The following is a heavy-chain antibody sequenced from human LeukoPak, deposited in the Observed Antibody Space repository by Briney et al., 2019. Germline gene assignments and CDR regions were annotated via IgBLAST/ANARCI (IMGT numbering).Heavy chain of an antibody. J-gene: IGHJ3*02. CDR1: GGSISSGSYY. Sequence: SQTLSLTCTVSGGSISSGSYYWSWIRQPAGKGLEWIGRIYTSGSTNYNPSLKSRVTISVDTSKNQFSLKVNSVTAADTAVYYCARGNYDSTGYYYMGDTLDIWGQGTMVTVSS. CDR2: IYTSGST. D-gene: IGHD3-22*01. CDR3: ARGNYDSTGYYYMGDTLDI. V-gene: IGHV4-61*02.